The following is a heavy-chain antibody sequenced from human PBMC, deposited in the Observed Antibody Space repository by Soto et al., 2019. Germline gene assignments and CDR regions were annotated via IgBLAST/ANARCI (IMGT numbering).Heavy chain of an antibody. CDR1: GGSISSYY. Sequence: PSETLSLTCTVSGGSISSYYWSWIRQPPGKGLEWIGYIYYSGSTNYNPSLKSRVTISVDTSKNQFSLKLSSVTAADTAVYYCARVREWELLHDAFDIWGQGTMVTVSS. CDR2: IYYSGST. J-gene: IGHJ3*02. CDR3: ARVREWELLHDAFDI. D-gene: IGHD1-26*01. V-gene: IGHV4-59*01.